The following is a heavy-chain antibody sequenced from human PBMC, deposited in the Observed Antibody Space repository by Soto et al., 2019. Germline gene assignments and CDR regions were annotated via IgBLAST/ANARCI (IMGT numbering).Heavy chain of an antibody. CDR2: TIPIFGTA. D-gene: IGHD6-13*01. J-gene: IGHJ5*02. Sequence: SVKVSCKASGGTFSSYAISWVRQAPGQGLEWMGGTIPIFGTANYAQKFQGRVTITADESTSTAYMELSSLRSEDTAVYYCARVGHSSSQGWFDPWGQGTLVTVSS. CDR3: ARVGHSSSQGWFDP. V-gene: IGHV1-69*13. CDR1: GGTFSSYA.